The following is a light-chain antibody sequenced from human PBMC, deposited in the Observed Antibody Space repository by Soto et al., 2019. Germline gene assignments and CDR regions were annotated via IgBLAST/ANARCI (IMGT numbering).Light chain of an antibody. CDR1: TGSVTSGHY. CDR3: LISYSGARV. CDR2: DTS. Sequence: QAVVTQEPSLTVSPGVTVTLTCGSSTGSVTSGHYPYWFQQKPGQAPRTLIYDTSNKQSWTPARFSGSLLGGKAALTLSGAQPEDEAEYYCLISYSGARVFGGGTQLTVL. V-gene: IGLV7-46*01. J-gene: IGLJ3*02.